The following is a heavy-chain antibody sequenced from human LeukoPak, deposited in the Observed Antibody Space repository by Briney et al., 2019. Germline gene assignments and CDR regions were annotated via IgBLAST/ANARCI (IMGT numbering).Heavy chain of an antibody. Sequence: QSGGSLRLSCAASGFTFSSYGMHWVRQAPGKGLEWVAVISFGEITTYYADSVKGRFTISRDNSKNTLSLQMNSLRADDTAVYYCAKEGLPSGSYFSGWFDPWGQGTLVSVSS. CDR2: ISFGEITT. J-gene: IGHJ5*02. CDR1: GFTFSSYG. V-gene: IGHV3-30*18. CDR3: AKEGLPSGSYFSGWFDP. D-gene: IGHD3-10*01.